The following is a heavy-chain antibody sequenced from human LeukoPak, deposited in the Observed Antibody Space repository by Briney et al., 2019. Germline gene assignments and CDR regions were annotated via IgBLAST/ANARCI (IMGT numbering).Heavy chain of an antibody. D-gene: IGHD5-12*01. CDR3: AREASDIVTTIPYFDY. V-gene: IGHV1-18*01. CDR1: GYTFTRYG. CDR2: ISAYDGNT. J-gene: IGHJ4*02. Sequence: ASVKVSCKASGYTFTRYGISWVRQAPGQGLEWMGWISAYDGNTNYAQKLQGRVTMTTDTSTSTAYMELRSLRSDDTAVYYCAREASDIVTTIPYFDYWGQGTLAIVSS.